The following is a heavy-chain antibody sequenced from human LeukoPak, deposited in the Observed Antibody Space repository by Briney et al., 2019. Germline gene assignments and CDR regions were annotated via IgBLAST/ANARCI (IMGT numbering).Heavy chain of an antibody. J-gene: IGHJ5*02. CDR3: ARTPLRNYGSGSYVTFDP. CDR2: IDWDDDK. D-gene: IGHD3-10*01. Sequence: SGPALVKPTQTLTLTCTFSGFSLSTSGMCVSWIRQPPGKALEWLALIDWDDDKYYSTSLKTRLTISKDTSKNQVVLTMTNMDPVDTATYYCARTPLRNYGSGSYVTFDPWGQGTLVTVSS. CDR1: GFSLSTSGMC. V-gene: IGHV2-70*01.